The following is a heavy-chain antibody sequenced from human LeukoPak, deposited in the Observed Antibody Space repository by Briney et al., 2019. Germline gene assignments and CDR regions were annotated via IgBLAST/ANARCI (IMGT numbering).Heavy chain of an antibody. V-gene: IGHV3-21*06. D-gene: IGHD3-22*01. CDR1: GFTFSNYA. CDR2: ISGSSTDI. J-gene: IGHJ4*02. Sequence: GGSLRLSCAASGFTFSNYAMNWVRQAPGKGLEWVSSISGSSTDIYYADSVKGRFTISRDNAKSSLYLQINSLRAEDTAIYYCARRGFYDSSGYDYWGQGTLVTVSS. CDR3: ARRGFYDSSGYDY.